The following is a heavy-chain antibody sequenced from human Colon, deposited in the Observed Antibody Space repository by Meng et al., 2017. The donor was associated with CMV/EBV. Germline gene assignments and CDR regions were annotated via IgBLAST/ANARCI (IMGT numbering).Heavy chain of an antibody. D-gene: IGHD3-10*01. V-gene: IGHV4-4*07. CDR2: IYSNGRI. CDR3: GRAGARGVPIDV. Sequence: QVQLQESGPGLVKPAWTLSLTCTVSGGSISGHYWTWIRRPAGEGLQWLGRIYSNGRIDENYSLRSRVTISVDTSKNQLSLRLTSVTAADTAVYYCGRAGARGVPIDVWGRGTLVTVSS. J-gene: IGHJ1*01. CDR1: GGSISGHY.